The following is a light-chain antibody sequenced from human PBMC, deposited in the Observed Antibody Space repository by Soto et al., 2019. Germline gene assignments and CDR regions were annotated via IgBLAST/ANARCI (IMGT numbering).Light chain of an antibody. J-gene: IGLJ1*01. CDR1: SSDVGSYNL. CDR2: DGS. V-gene: IGLV2-23*01. Sequence: QSALTQPASMSGSPGQSITISCTGTSSDVGSYNLVSWYQQFPDKAPKLIIYDGSERPSGVSNRFSGSKSGNTASLTISGLQAEDEADYYCCSYAGSSTYVFGTGTKVTVL. CDR3: CSYAGSSTYV.